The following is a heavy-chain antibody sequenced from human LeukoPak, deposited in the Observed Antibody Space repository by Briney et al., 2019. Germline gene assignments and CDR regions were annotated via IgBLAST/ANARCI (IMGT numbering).Heavy chain of an antibody. D-gene: IGHD2/OR15-2a*01. CDR2: INHDGSDI. CDR3: VRDSPFKIDC. Sequence: QPGGSLRLSCAVSGFTLSTYVMHWVRRAPGEGLVWVSRINHDGSDISYADSVKGRSTISRDNAKNTLYLQMNSLRADDTAIYYCVRDSPFKIDCWGRGTLVTVSS. V-gene: IGHV3-74*01. J-gene: IGHJ4*02. CDR1: GFTLSTYV.